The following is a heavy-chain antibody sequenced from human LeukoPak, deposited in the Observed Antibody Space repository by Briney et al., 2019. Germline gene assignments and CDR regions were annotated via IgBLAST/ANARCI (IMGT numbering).Heavy chain of an antibody. V-gene: IGHV1-18*04. CDR2: ISAYNGNT. D-gene: IGHD3-9*01. CDR3: ARDYDILTGSISFDY. J-gene: IGHJ4*02. Sequence: ASVKVSCKASGYTFTSYGISWVRQAPGQGLEWMGWISAYNGNTNYAQKLQGRVTMTTDTSTSTAYMELRSLRSYDTAVYYCARDYDILTGSISFDYWGQGTLVTVSS. CDR1: GYTFTSYG.